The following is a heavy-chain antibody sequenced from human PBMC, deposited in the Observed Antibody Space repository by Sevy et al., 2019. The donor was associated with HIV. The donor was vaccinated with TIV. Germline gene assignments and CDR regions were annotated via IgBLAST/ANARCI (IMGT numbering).Heavy chain of an antibody. D-gene: IGHD3-22*01. CDR3: ARDAAYYYDSSHDAFDI. Sequence: SETLSLTCTVSGGSISSYYWSWIRQPAGKGLEWIGRIYTSGSTNYNPSLKSRVTMSVDTSKNQFSLKLSSVTAADTAVYYCARDAAYYYDSSHDAFDIWGQGTMVTVSS. J-gene: IGHJ3*02. V-gene: IGHV4-4*07. CDR1: GGSISSYY. CDR2: IYTSGST.